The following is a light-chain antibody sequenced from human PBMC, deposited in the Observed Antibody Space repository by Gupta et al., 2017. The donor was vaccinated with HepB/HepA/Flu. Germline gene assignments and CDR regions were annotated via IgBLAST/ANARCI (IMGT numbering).Light chain of an antibody. Sequence: DIVMTQSPDSLAVSLGERATINCKSSQSVLYSSNNKNYLAWYQQKPGQPPKLLIYWASTRESVVPDRFSGSGSGTDFTLTISSLQAEDVAVYYCQQYDSTPLFTFGHGTKVDIK. CDR2: WAS. CDR1: QSVLYSSNNKNY. V-gene: IGKV4-1*01. J-gene: IGKJ3*01. CDR3: QQYDSTPLFT.